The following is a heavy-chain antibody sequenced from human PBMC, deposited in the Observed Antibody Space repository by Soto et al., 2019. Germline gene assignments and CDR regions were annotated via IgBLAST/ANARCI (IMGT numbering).Heavy chain of an antibody. CDR3: ARGLSRAMVPVYYFDY. J-gene: IGHJ4*02. V-gene: IGHV1-2*02. Sequence: ASVKVSCKASGYTFTGYYMHWVRQAPGQGLEWMGWINPNSGGANYAQKFQGRVTMTTDESTSTAYMELSRLRSEDTAVYYCARGLSRAMVPVYYFDYWGQGTLVTVSS. CDR2: INPNSGGA. CDR1: GYTFTGYY. D-gene: IGHD3-10*01.